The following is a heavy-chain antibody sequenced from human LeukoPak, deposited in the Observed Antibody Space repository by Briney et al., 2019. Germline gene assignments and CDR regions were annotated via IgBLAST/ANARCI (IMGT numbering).Heavy chain of an antibody. J-gene: IGHJ4*02. Sequence: GGSLRLSCAGSGFTLSNYAMTWVRQAPGKGLEWVSSVSGSGRNTFYPDSVEGRFTISRDNSKNTVYLQMNSLRTEDTAVYYCARSGGLQKFDYWGQGTLVTVSS. V-gene: IGHV3-23*01. D-gene: IGHD4-11*01. CDR2: VSGSGRNT. CDR3: ARSGGLQKFDY. CDR1: GFTLSNYA.